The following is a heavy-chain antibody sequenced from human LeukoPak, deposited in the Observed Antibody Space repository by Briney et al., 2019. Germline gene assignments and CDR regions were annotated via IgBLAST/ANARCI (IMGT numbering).Heavy chain of an antibody. D-gene: IGHD2-2*02. CDR3: ARGERDFDIVVVPAAIRSLGDY. CDR1: GFTFSDYY. Sequence: GGSLRLSCAASGFTFSDYYMSWIRQAPGKGLEWVSYISSSGSTIYYADSVKGRFTISRDNAQNSLYLQMNSLRADDAAVYYCARGERDFDIVVVPAAIRSLGDYWGQGTLVTASS. J-gene: IGHJ4*02. V-gene: IGHV3-11*01. CDR2: ISSSGSTI.